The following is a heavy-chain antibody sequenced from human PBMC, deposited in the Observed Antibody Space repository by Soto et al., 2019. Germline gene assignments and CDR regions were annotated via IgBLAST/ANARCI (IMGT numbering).Heavy chain of an antibody. Sequence: GGSLRLSCAASGFTFSSYAMHWVRQAPGKGLEWVAVISYDGSNKYYADSVKGRFTISRDNSKNTLYLQMNSLRAEDTAVYYCARDIMPWLRTTGTTVLYYYGMDVWGQGTTVTVSS. CDR1: GFTFSSYA. CDR3: ARDIMPWLRTTGTTVLYYYGMDV. J-gene: IGHJ6*02. CDR2: ISYDGSNK. V-gene: IGHV3-30-3*01. D-gene: IGHD1-1*01.